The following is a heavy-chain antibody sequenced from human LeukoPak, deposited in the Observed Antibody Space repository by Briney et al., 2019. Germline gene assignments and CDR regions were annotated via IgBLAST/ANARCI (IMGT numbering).Heavy chain of an antibody. CDR1: GGTFSSYA. CDR3: ARGAYGDYHAFDI. V-gene: IGHV1-18*01. Sequence: ASVKVSCKASGGTFSSYAISWVRQAPGQGLEWMGWISAYNGNTNYAQKLQGRVTMTTDTSTSTAYMELRSLRSDDTAVYYCARGAYGDYHAFDIWGQGTMVTVSS. J-gene: IGHJ3*02. D-gene: IGHD4-17*01. CDR2: ISAYNGNT.